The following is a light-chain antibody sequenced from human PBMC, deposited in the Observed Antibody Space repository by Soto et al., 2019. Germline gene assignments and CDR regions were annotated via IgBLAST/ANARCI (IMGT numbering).Light chain of an antibody. CDR1: SSNIGRYS. V-gene: IGLV1-44*01. CDR2: SNN. CDR3: GAWDDSLNGVV. Sequence: QSVLTQPPSASGTPGQRVTISCSGSSSNIGRYSVNWYQQLPGTAPKLLIYSNNQRPSGVPDRFSGSKSGTSASLAISGRQSEDEADYYCGAWDDSLNGVVFGGGTQLTVL. J-gene: IGLJ7*01.